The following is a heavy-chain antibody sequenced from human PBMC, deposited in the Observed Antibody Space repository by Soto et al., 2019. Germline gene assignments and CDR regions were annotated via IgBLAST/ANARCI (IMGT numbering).Heavy chain of an antibody. Sequence: KTGGSLRLSCAASGFTFSSYSMNWVRQAPGKGLEWVSSISSSSSYIYYADSVKGRFTISRDNAKNSLYLQMNSLRAEDTAVYYCARDPPAGTRSAFDIWGQGTMVTVSS. V-gene: IGHV3-21*01. CDR2: ISSSSSYI. CDR1: GFTFSSYS. D-gene: IGHD1-1*01. CDR3: ARDPPAGTRSAFDI. J-gene: IGHJ3*02.